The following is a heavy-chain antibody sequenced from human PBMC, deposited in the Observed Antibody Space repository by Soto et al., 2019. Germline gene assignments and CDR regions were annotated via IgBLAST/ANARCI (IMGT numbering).Heavy chain of an antibody. V-gene: IGHV1-46*01. CDR2: INPSGGGT. CDR3: ARLYNDWFDP. Sequence: ASVKVSCKASGYTFTNYYIHWVRQAPGQGLEWMGIINPSGGGTSYAQKFQGRVTMTRNTSISTAYMELSSLRSEDTAVYYCARLYNDWFDPWGQGSLVTVSS. J-gene: IGHJ5*02. CDR1: GYTFTNYY. D-gene: IGHD3-10*01.